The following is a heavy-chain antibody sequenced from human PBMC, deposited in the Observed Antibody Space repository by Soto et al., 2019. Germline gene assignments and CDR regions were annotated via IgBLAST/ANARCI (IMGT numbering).Heavy chain of an antibody. Sequence: QVQLVQSGAEVKRPGASVKVSCKASGYTFTSYDFNWVRQAPGQGLEWMGWVNPNSGNTDYAQKFQGRVTRTRNTSIRTAYMELSSLSSEDTAVYYCARASYLDPAFDIWGQGTMVTVSS. CDR2: VNPNSGNT. J-gene: IGHJ3*02. CDR3: ARASYLDPAFDI. CDR1: GYTFTSYD. V-gene: IGHV1-8*01. D-gene: IGHD2-2*03.